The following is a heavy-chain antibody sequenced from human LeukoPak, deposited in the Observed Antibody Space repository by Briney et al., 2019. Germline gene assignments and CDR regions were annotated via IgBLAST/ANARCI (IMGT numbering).Heavy chain of an antibody. CDR2: ISAYNGNT. D-gene: IGHD5-18*01. V-gene: IGHV1-18*01. Sequence: ASVKVSCKASGYTFTSYGISWVRQAPGQGLEWMGWISAYNGNTNYAQKLQGRVTMATDTSTSTAYMELRSLRSDDTAVYYCARPAGDTAMVNAFDIWGQGTMVTVSS. CDR3: ARPAGDTAMVNAFDI. CDR1: GYTFTSYG. J-gene: IGHJ3*02.